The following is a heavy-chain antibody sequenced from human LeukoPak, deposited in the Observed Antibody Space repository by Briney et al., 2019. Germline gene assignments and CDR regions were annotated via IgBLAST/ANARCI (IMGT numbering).Heavy chain of an antibody. CDR2: IYYSGST. CDR3: ASSGYSSGYSAFDI. D-gene: IGHD5-18*01. J-gene: IGHJ3*02. V-gene: IGHV4-39*07. CDR1: GGSISSSSYY. Sequence: PSETLSLTCTASGGSISSSSYYWGWIRQPPGKGLEWIGSIYYSGSTYYNPSLKSRVTISVDTSKNQFSLKLSSVTAADTAVYYCASSGYSSGYSAFDIWGQGTMVTVSS.